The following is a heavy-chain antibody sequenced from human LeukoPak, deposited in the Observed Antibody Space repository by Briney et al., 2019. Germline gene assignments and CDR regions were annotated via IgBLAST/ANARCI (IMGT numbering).Heavy chain of an antibody. CDR2: ISDDGRTK. J-gene: IGHJ4*02. Sequence: SGGSLRLSCAASGFSFISYGMHWVRQAPGKGLEWVGVISDDGRTKDDADSVKGRFTISRDNSKNTLYLQMNSLRAEDTAVYYCAKGQRGDSYPPYWGQGTLVTVSS. CDR3: AKGQRGDSYPPY. D-gene: IGHD5-18*01. CDR1: GFSFISYG. V-gene: IGHV3-30*18.